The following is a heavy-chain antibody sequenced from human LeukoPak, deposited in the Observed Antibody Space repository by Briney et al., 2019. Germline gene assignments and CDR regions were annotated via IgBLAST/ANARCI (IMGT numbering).Heavy chain of an antibody. CDR1: GFTFSSHA. Sequence: GALRLSCAASGFTFSSHAMSWVRQAPGKGLEWVSAISGSGGSTFYADSVKGRFTISRGNSKNTLYLQMNSLRAEDTAVYYCAAQGSIGAAFDIWGQGTMVTVSS. CDR2: ISGSGGST. J-gene: IGHJ3*02. V-gene: IGHV3-23*01. CDR3: AAQGSIGAAFDI. D-gene: IGHD6-6*01.